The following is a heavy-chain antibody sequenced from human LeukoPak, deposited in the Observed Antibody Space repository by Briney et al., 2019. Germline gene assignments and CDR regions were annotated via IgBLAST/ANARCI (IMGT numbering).Heavy chain of an antibody. D-gene: IGHD5-24*01. J-gene: IGHJ4*02. CDR2: INPNSGGT. Sequence: ASVKVSCKASGYTFTGYYMHWVRQAPGQGLEWMGWINPNSGGTNYAQKFQGRVTMTRDTSISTAYMELSRLRSEDTAVYYCAVEMATINSYYFDYWGQGTLVTVSS. CDR3: AVEMATINSYYFDY. CDR1: GYTFTGYY. V-gene: IGHV1-2*02.